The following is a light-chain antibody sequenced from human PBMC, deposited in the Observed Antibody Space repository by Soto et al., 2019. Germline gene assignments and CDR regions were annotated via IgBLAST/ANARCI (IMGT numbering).Light chain of an antibody. CDR2: DAS. CDR1: QSVRSY. V-gene: IGKV3-11*01. CDR3: QQRSNSPGHT. J-gene: IGKJ2*01. Sequence: EIVLTQSPATLSLSTGERDTLSCRARQSVRSYLAWYQQKPGQAPRLLIYDASNRATGIPARFSGSGSGTDFTLTFSSLEPEDFAVYYCQQRSNSPGHTFGQGTKLEIK.